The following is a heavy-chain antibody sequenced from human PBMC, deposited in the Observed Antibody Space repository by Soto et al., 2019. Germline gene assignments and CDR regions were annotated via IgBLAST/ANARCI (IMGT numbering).Heavy chain of an antibody. CDR1: GGSISTYY. V-gene: IGHV4-59*01. CDR2: TYNSGST. Sequence: SETLSLTCTVSGGSISTYYWSWIRQPPGKGLEWIGYTYNSGSTSYNPSLESRVTISVDTSRNQFSLKLSSVTAADTAIYYCARDRRHTHGRCFDPWGQGTLVTVSS. J-gene: IGHJ5*02. CDR3: ARDRRHTHGRCFDP. D-gene: IGHD1-26*01.